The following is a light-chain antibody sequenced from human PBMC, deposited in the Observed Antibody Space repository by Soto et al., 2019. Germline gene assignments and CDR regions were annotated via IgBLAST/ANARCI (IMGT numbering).Light chain of an antibody. CDR1: QSISIY. Sequence: DIQMTQSPSSLSASVGDRVTITCRASQSISIYLNWYQQKPGKAPKVLIYDASSLQSGVPPRFSGRGSGTHFTLTISSLQPEDFATYFCQQSYNIPRATFGQGTKVDSK. CDR2: DAS. CDR3: QQSYNIPRAT. J-gene: IGKJ1*01. V-gene: IGKV1-39*01.